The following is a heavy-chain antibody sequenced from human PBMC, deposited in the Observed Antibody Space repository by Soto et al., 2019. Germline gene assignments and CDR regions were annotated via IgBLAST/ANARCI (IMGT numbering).Heavy chain of an antibody. Sequence: GGSLRLSCAASGFTFSSYSMNWVRQAPGKGLEWVSSISSSSSYIYYADSVKGRFTISRDNPKNTLYLQMNSLRAEDTAVYYCAKDSQSVSVSAARVYGMDVWGQGTTVTVSS. CDR1: GFTFSSYS. CDR2: ISSSSSYI. D-gene: IGHD2-2*01. CDR3: AKDSQSVSVSAARVYGMDV. V-gene: IGHV3-21*04. J-gene: IGHJ6*02.